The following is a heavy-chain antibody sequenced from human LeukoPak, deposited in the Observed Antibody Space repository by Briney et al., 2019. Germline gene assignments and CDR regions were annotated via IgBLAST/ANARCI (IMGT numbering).Heavy chain of an antibody. J-gene: IGHJ4*02. Sequence: GGSLRLSCVASGFTFSSYEMNWVRQAPGKGLEWLSYIGSSDSTTHYADSVKGRFTISRDNAKNSLYLQMNSLRAEDTAVYYCASVGASSGIYFDYWGQGTLVTVSS. D-gene: IGHD1-26*01. V-gene: IGHV3-48*03. CDR1: GFTFSSYE. CDR2: IGSSDSTT. CDR3: ASVGASSGIYFDY.